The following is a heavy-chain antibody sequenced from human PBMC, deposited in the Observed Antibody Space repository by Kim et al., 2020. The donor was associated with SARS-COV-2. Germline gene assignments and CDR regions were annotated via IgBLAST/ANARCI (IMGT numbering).Heavy chain of an antibody. V-gene: IGHV1-69*02. J-gene: IGHJ4*02. Sequence: SVKVSCKASGGTFSSYTISWVRQAPGQGLEWMGRIIPILGIANYAQKFQGRVTITADKSTSTAYMELSSLRSEDTAVYYCARTKSYYYDSSGYSDYWGQGTLVTVSS. D-gene: IGHD3-22*01. CDR1: GGTFSSYT. CDR2: IIPILGIA. CDR3: ARTKSYYYDSSGYSDY.